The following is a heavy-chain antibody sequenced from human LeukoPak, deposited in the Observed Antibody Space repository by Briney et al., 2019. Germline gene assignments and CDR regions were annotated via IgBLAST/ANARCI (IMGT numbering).Heavy chain of an antibody. J-gene: IGHJ6*02. CDR2: IYYSGST. CDR1: GGSISSSSYY. V-gene: IGHV4-39*01. CDR3: ARGLNYGLGV. Sequence: SETLSLTCTVSGGSISSSSYYWGWIRQPPGKGLEWIGSIYYSGSTYYNPSLKSRVTISVDTSKNQFSLKLSSVTAADTAVYYCARGLNYGLGVWGQGTTVSVSS.